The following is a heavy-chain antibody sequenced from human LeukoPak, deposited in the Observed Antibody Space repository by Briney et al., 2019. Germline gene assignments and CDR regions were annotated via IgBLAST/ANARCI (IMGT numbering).Heavy chain of an antibody. CDR1: GVTVSGNH. Sequence: GGSLRLSCAASGVTVSGNHMSWVRQSPEKGLEGGAIIESSGDMVYANSVKGRFTISRDNSKTPVSLPLTSLSAEDTAMYYCARATYSRYWYFDPWDRGTLVTVSS. J-gene: IGHJ2*01. V-gene: IGHV3-66*01. D-gene: IGHD1-26*01. CDR2: IESSGDM. CDR3: ARATYSRYWYFDP.